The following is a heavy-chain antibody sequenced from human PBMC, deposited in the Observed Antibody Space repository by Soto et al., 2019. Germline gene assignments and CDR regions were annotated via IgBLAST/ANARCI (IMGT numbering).Heavy chain of an antibody. Sequence: EVHQVESGGGLVQPGGSLRLSCPASGFTFSRYAMGWVRQAPGKGLEWVSVISGSGGNIHYADSVKGRFTISRDNSKNTLYLQMNSLRVEDTAVYNCATQDFRGTTGTTWGQGTLVTVSS. CDR1: GFTFSRYA. D-gene: IGHD1-1*01. V-gene: IGHV3-23*04. J-gene: IGHJ4*02. CDR2: ISGSGGNI. CDR3: ATQDFRGTTGTT.